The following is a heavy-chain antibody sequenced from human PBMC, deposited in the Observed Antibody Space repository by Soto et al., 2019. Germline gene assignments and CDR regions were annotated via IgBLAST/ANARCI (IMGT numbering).Heavy chain of an antibody. CDR2: IYYSGSP. V-gene: IGHV4-39*01. CDR1: GGSISSSSYY. J-gene: IGHJ6*02. Sequence: SETLSLTCTVSGGSISSSSYYWGWIRQPPGKGLEWIGYIYYSGSPYYNPSLKSRVTISVDTSKNQFSLKLSSVTAADTAVYYCAVPAASVAGASSSYYYYGMDVWGQGTTVTVSS. CDR3: AVPAASVAGASSSYYYYGMDV. D-gene: IGHD6-19*01.